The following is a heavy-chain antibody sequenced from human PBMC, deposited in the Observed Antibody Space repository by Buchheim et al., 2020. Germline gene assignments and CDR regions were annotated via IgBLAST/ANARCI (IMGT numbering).Heavy chain of an antibody. CDR1: GGSISGGGYY. CDR3: ARDTAVSNGYHYWSFDL. J-gene: IGHJ2*01. D-gene: IGHD3-22*01. Sequence: QVQLQESGPGLVKPSQTLSLTCTVSGGSISGGGYYWHWIRQHPVKGLEWIGYIYFSGATYDNPSLRSRVTISVDTSKNQFSLKLISGTAADTAVYYCARDTAVSNGYHYWSFDLWGRGTL. V-gene: IGHV4-31*03. CDR2: IYFSGAT.